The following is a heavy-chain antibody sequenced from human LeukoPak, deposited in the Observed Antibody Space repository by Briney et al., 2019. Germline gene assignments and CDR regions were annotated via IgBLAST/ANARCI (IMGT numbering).Heavy chain of an antibody. CDR1: GGTFSSYA. CDR2: IIPILGIA. Sequence: SVTVSCKASGGTFSSYAISWVRQAPGQGLEWMGRIIPILGIANYAQKFQGRVTITADKSTSTAYMELSSLRSEDTAVYYCARAYYCGGDCYSELWFDPWGQGTLVTVSS. D-gene: IGHD2-21*02. CDR3: ARAYYCGGDCYSELWFDP. J-gene: IGHJ5*02. V-gene: IGHV1-69*04.